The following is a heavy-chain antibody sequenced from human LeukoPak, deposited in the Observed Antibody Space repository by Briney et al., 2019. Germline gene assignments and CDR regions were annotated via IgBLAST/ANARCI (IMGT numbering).Heavy chain of an antibody. Sequence: GGSLRLSCAASGFTVSSNYMSWVRQAPGKGLEWVSVIYSGGSTYYADSVKGRFTISRDNSKNTLYLQMNSLRAEDTAVYYCAKVRYCSSTSCYHYYYYYGMDVWGQGTTVTVSS. CDR1: GFTVSSNY. CDR3: AKVRYCSSTSCYHYYYYYGMDV. V-gene: IGHV3-66*01. D-gene: IGHD2-2*01. CDR2: IYSGGST. J-gene: IGHJ6*02.